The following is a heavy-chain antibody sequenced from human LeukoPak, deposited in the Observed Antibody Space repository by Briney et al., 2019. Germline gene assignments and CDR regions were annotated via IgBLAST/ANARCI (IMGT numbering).Heavy chain of an antibody. V-gene: IGHV4-39*01. J-gene: IGHJ4*02. CDR1: GGSLSSSSYY. CDR3: ARLVLGWDIVVLPAAMGYFGY. CDR2: IYYSGST. Sequence: SETLSLTCTVSGGSLSSSSYYWGWLRQPPGRGLEGFGRIYYSGSTYYNPCCKSRVTISVDTSKNQFSLKLSSVTAADTAVYYCARLVLGWDIVVLPAAMGYFGYWGQGTLGTVS. D-gene: IGHD2-2*01.